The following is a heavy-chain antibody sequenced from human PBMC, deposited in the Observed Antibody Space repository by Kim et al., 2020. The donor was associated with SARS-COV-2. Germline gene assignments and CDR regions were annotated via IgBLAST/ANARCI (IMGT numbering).Heavy chain of an antibody. Sequence: SETLSLTCTVSGGSISSYYWSWIRQPPGKGLEWIGYIYYSGSTNYNPSLKSRVTISVDTSKNQFSLKLSSVTAADTAVFCCARQGCSSTSCPTAFDFWG. D-gene: IGHD2-2*01. CDR3: ARQGCSSTSCPTAFDF. J-gene: IGHJ3*01. V-gene: IGHV4-59*08. CDR2: IYYSGST. CDR1: GGSISSYY.